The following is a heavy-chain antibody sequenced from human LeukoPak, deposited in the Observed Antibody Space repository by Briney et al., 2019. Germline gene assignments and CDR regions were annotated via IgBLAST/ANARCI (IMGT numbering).Heavy chain of an antibody. J-gene: IGHJ4*02. V-gene: IGHV3-23*01. CDR2: ISGTGGST. Sequence: GGSLRLSCVASAFTFSSYDMSWVRQAPGKGLEWVSAISGTGGSTYYADSVKGRFTISRDNSKNTLYLQMNSLRAEDTAVYYCARLTTRDFDYWGQGTLVTVSS. D-gene: IGHD4-11*01. CDR3: ARLTTRDFDY. CDR1: AFTFSSYD.